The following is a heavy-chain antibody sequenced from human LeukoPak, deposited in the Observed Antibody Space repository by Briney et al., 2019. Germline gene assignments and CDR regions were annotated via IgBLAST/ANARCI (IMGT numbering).Heavy chain of an antibody. V-gene: IGHV3-74*01. J-gene: IGHJ4*02. Sequence: GGSLRLSCAASGFTFSSYWMHWVRQAPGKGLVWVSRIKSDGSSTSYADSVKGRFTISRDNAKNTLYLQMNSLRAEDTAVYYCARDQVAGIDYWGQGTLVTVSS. CDR1: GFTFSSYW. D-gene: IGHD6-19*01. CDR3: ARDQVAGIDY. CDR2: IKSDGSST.